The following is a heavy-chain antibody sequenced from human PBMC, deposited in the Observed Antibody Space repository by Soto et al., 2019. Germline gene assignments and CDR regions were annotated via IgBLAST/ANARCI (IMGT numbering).Heavy chain of an antibody. CDR3: ARDTSFSYDFWSGYYNRGNWFDP. V-gene: IGHV4-30-4*01. D-gene: IGHD3-3*01. J-gene: IGHJ5*02. CDR2: IYYSGST. CDR1: GGSISSGDYY. Sequence: PSETLSLTCTVSGGSISSGDYYWSWIRQPPGKGLEWIGYIYYSGSTYYNPSLKSRVTISVDTSKNQFSLKLSSATAADTAVYYCARDTSFSYDFWSGYYNRGNWFDPWGQGTLVTVSS.